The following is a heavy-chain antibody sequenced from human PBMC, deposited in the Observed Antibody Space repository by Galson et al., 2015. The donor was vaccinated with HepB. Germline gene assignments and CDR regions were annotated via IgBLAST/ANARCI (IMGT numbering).Heavy chain of an antibody. Sequence: SVKVSCKASGYTFIDYYIHWVRRAPGQGLEWMGRINPHSGGTNYSQKFQGRVTITRDKSASTAYMELSSLTSDDTAVYYCARGKPTTRVGDRGHFDYWGHGTLVTVSS. D-gene: IGHD1-26*01. CDR3: ARGKPTTRVGDRGHFDY. CDR2: INPHSGGT. J-gene: IGHJ4*01. V-gene: IGHV1-2*06. CDR1: GYTFIDYY.